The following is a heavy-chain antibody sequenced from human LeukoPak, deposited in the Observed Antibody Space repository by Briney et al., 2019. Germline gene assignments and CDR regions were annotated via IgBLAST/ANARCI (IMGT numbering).Heavy chain of an antibody. CDR1: AYRFASYW. J-gene: IGHJ4*02. Sequence: GESPKISCKGSAYRFASYWIAWVRQMPGKGPEWMGIIYPGDSDTKYSPSFQGQVTISADKSISTAYLQWNSLKASDTAMYYCARLGHDYGDYWGQGTLVTVSS. CDR3: ARLGHDYGDY. CDR2: IYPGDSDT. V-gene: IGHV5-51*01.